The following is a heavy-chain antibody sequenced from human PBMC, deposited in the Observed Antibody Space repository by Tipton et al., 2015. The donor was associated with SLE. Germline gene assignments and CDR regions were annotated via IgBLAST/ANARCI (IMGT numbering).Heavy chain of an antibody. V-gene: IGHV4-39*07. CDR2: LYYRGST. Sequence: TLSLTCTVSGASISTSAYYWGWIRQPPGKGLEWIGSLYYRGSTYYNPSLKSRVTISIDTSQSQFSLKLNSVTAADTAVYYCARHQSSGPQPYYWGQGTLVTVSS. CDR1: GASISTSAYY. J-gene: IGHJ4*02. D-gene: IGHD6-19*01. CDR3: ARHQSSGPQPYY.